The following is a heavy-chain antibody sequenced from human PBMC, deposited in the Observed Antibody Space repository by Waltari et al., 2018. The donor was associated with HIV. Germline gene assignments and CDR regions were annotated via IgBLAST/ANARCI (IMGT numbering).Heavy chain of an antibody. CDR1: GFTFSNFA. J-gene: IGHJ4*02. V-gene: IGHV3-23*01. D-gene: IGHD3-3*02. CDR3: AKPWHLFDY. CDR2: ISESGGTT. Sequence: EVQLLESGGGLIQPVGSLRLFFAASGFTFSNFALSWVRQAPGKGLDWVSSISESGGTTYYADSVRGRFTISRDNSKNTLYLQMNSLRVEDTAVYYCAKPWHLFDYWGQGVLVTVSS.